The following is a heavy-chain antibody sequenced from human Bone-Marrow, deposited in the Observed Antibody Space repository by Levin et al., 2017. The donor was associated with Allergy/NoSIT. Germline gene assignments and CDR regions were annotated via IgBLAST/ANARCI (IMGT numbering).Heavy chain of an antibody. CDR2: ISGNGGGI. CDR3: TKDRSRDNYDSSGYYSHDAFEM. J-gene: IGHJ3*02. V-gene: IGHV3-9*01. D-gene: IGHD3-22*01. CDR1: GFTFDESA. Sequence: LSLTCAAAGFTFDESAMHWVRQVPGKGLEWVSGISGNGGGIGYADSVKGRFTISRDNAKNSLYLQMTSLRPEDAAVYYCTKDRSRDNYDSSGYYSHDAFEMWGQGTTVTVSS.